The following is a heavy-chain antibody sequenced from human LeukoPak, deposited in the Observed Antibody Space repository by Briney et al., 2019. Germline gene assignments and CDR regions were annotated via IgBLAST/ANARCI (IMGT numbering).Heavy chain of an antibody. CDR3: ARVGYCSSTICYVKGGNWFDP. Sequence: GGSLRLSCAASGFTFSSYWMHWVRQAPGKGLVWVSRINSDGSSTSYADSVKGRFTISRDNAKNTLYLQMNSLRAEDTAVYYCARVGYCSSTICYVKGGNWFDPWGQGTLVTVSS. V-gene: IGHV3-74*01. J-gene: IGHJ5*02. CDR1: GFTFSSYW. CDR2: INSDGSST. D-gene: IGHD2-2*01.